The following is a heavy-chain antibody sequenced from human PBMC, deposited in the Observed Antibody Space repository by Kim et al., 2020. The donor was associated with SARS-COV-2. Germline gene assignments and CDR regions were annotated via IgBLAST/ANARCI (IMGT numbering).Heavy chain of an antibody. CDR2: GDST. V-gene: IGHV3-23*01. D-gene: IGHD3-10*01. CDR3: AKGLGLDY. Sequence: GDSTYYADSVKGRFTISRDNSKNTLYLQMNSLRAEDTAVYYCAKGLGLDYWGQGTLVTVSS. J-gene: IGHJ4*02.